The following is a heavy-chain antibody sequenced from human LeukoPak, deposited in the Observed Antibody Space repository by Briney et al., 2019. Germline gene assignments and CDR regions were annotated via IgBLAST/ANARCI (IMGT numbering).Heavy chain of an antibody. Sequence: PGGSLRLSCAASGFTFSSYGMHWVRQAPGKGLEWVAFIRYDGSNKYYADSVKGRFTISRDNSKNTLYLQMNSLRAEDTAVYYCAKDNHYGSGGYYNGGFLFDYWGQGTLVTVSS. CDR1: GFTFSSYG. CDR2: IRYDGSNK. D-gene: IGHD3-10*01. J-gene: IGHJ4*02. CDR3: AKDNHYGSGGYYNGGFLFDY. V-gene: IGHV3-30*02.